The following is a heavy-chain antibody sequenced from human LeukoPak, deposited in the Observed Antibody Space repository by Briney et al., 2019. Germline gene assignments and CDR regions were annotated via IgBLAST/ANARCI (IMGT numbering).Heavy chain of an antibody. J-gene: IGHJ4*02. D-gene: IGHD2-2*01. CDR3: ARRWKDRYCSSTSCYDVYYFDY. Sequence: PWDALETFLKGLGFRFSSHWISWGRARSRKGVGGMVRIDSSDSYTNFSLSFQGHVTISADKSISTAYLQWSSLKASDTAMYYCARRWKDRYCSSTSCYDVYYFDYWGQGTLVTVSS. CDR2: IDSSDSYT. V-gene: IGHV5-10-1*01. CDR1: GFRFSSHW.